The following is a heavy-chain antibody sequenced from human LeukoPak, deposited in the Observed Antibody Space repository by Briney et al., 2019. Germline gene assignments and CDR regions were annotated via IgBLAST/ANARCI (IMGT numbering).Heavy chain of an antibody. CDR2: IYYSGST. CDR3: ARHGYTAMVDY. CDR1: GGSISSYY. J-gene: IGHJ4*02. D-gene: IGHD5-18*01. Sequence: SETLSLTCTVSGGSISSYYWSWIRQPPGKGLEWIGYIYYSGSTNCNPSLKSRVTISVDTSKNQFSLKLSSVTAADTAVYYCARHGYTAMVDYWGQGTLVTVSS. V-gene: IGHV4-59*08.